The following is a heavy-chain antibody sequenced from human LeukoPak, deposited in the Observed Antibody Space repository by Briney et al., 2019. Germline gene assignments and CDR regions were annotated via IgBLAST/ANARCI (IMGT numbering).Heavy chain of an antibody. D-gene: IGHD2-2*01. V-gene: IGHV6-1*01. CDR2: TYYRSTWYN. Sequence: SQTLSLTCAISGDSVSSNSVTWNWIRQSPSRGLEWLGRTYYRSTWYNDYAVSVRGRITVNPDTSKNQFSLHLNSVTPEDTAVYYCARRLTQYDCFDPWGRGILVTVSS. CDR1: GDSVSSNSVT. J-gene: IGHJ5*02. CDR3: ARRLTQYDCFDP.